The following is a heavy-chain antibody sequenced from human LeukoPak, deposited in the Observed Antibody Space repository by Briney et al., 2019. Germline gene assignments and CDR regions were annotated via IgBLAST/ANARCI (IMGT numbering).Heavy chain of an antibody. J-gene: IGHJ4*02. D-gene: IGHD3-10*01. Sequence: PGGSLRLSCAASGFTFSDYYMSWIRQAPGKGLEWVSAISGSGGSTYYADSVKGRFTISRDNSKNTLYLQMNSLRAEDTAVYYCAKSRGSVFFDYWGQGTLVTVSS. V-gene: IGHV3-23*01. CDR2: ISGSGGST. CDR3: AKSRGSVFFDY. CDR1: GFTFSDYY.